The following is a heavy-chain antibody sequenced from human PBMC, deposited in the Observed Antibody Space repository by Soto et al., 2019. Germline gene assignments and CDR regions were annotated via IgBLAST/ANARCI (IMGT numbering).Heavy chain of an antibody. D-gene: IGHD3-10*01. J-gene: IGHJ5*02. CDR3: AIFDTVGELLGFAP. CDR1: GGTFSNYA. V-gene: IGHV1-69*06. Sequence: QEQLVQSGAEVKKPGSSVKVSCRASGGTFSNYAISWVRQAPGRGLEWMGGIIPVFGTVVYAQKLQGRVTITADIATRMAYMALRSLRSDDTAVYYCAIFDTVGELLGFAPWGQGPLVSVSS. CDR2: IIPVFGTV.